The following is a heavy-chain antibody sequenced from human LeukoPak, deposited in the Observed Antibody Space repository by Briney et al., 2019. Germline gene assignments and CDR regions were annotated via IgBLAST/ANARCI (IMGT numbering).Heavy chain of an antibody. CDR3: AREDFGSQRAFDI. D-gene: IGHD3-10*01. CDR1: GGSISSGGYS. V-gene: IGHV4-30-2*01. CDR2: IYHSGST. J-gene: IGHJ3*02. Sequence: PSETLSLTCAVSGGSISSGGYSWSWIRQPPGKGLEWIGYIYHSGSTYYNPSLKSRVTISVDRSKNQFSLKLSSVTAADTAVYYCAREDFGSQRAFDIWGQGTMVTVSS.